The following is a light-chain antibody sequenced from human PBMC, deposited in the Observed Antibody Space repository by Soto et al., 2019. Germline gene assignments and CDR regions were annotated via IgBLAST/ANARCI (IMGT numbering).Light chain of an antibody. CDR3: QQYGSSRAT. CDR2: GAS. V-gene: IGKV3-20*01. CDR1: QRVSSSY. Sequence: EIVLTQSPGTLSLSPGARATLSCRASQRVSSSYLAWYQQKPGQAPRLLIYGASSRATGIPDRFSGSGSGTDFTLTISRLEPEDFAVYYCQQYGSSRATFGQGTRLEIK. J-gene: IGKJ5*01.